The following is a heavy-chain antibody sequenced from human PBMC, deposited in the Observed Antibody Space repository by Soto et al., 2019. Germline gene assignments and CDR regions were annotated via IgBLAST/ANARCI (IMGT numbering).Heavy chain of an antibody. Sequence: ASVKVSCKASGGTFSSYAISWVRQAPGQGLEWMGGIIPIFGTANYAQKFQGRVTITADESTSTAYMELSSLRSEDTAVYYCARGPYCSGGSCYSFGRFDYWGQ. CDR1: GGTFSSYA. CDR2: IIPIFGTA. V-gene: IGHV1-69*13. CDR3: ARGPYCSGGSCYSFGRFDY. J-gene: IGHJ4*02. D-gene: IGHD2-15*01.